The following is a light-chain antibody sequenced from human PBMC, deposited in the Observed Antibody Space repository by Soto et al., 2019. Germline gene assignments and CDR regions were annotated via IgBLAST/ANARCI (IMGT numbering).Light chain of an antibody. CDR1: QSISSW. Sequence: DIQMXXXPXXXXXXXXDXVTXTCRASQSISSWLAWYQQKPGKAPKLLIYDASSLESGVPSRFSGSGSGTEFTLTISSLQPDDFATYYCQQYNSYWTFGQGTKVDIK. V-gene: IGKV1-5*01. CDR3: QQYNSYWT. CDR2: DAS. J-gene: IGKJ1*01.